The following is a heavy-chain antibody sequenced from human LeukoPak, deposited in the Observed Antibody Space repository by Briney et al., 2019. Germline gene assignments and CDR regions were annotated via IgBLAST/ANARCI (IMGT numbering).Heavy chain of an antibody. Sequence: SGGSLRLSCAASGFTFSSYAMSWVRQAPGKGLEWVSAISGSGGSTYYADSVKGRFTISRDNSKNTLHLQMNSLRAEDTAVYYCAKFTGDSSGYYYYYYYGMDVWGQGTTVTVSS. CDR3: AKFTGDSSGYYYYYYYGMDV. CDR1: GFTFSSYA. D-gene: IGHD3-22*01. J-gene: IGHJ6*02. CDR2: ISGSGGST. V-gene: IGHV3-23*01.